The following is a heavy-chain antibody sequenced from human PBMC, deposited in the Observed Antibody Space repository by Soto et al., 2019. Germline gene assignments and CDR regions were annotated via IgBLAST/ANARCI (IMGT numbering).Heavy chain of an antibody. J-gene: IGHJ5*02. D-gene: IGHD3-22*01. Sequence: QVQLVQSGAEVKKPGASVKVSCKASGYTFTSYGISWVRQAPGQGLEWMGWISAYNGNTNYAQKLQGRVTMTTDTVTTXAYMELRSLRSDDTAVYYCARGIYYYDSRENWFDPWGQGTLVTVSS. CDR3: ARGIYYYDSRENWFDP. V-gene: IGHV1-18*01. CDR1: GYTFTSYG. CDR2: ISAYNGNT.